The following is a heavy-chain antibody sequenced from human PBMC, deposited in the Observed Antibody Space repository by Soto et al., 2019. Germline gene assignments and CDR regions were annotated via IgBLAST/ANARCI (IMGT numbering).Heavy chain of an antibody. CDR2: IYYSGST. CDR3: ARVNYCSSSSCYWLDY. CDR1: GGSVSSDTYY. Sequence: QVQLQESGPGLVKPSETLSLTCTVSGGSVSSDTYYWGWIRQPPGKGLEWIGYIYYSGSTNYNPPLESRATISADTSKNQFSLKLTSVTAADTAVYYCARVNYCSSSSCYWLDYWGQGSLVTVSS. V-gene: IGHV4-61*01. D-gene: IGHD2-2*01. J-gene: IGHJ4*02.